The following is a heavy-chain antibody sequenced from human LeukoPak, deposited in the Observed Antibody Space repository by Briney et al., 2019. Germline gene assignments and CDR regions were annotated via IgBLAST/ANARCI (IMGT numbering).Heavy chain of an antibody. Sequence: TGGSLRLSCAASGFSVSANVMSWVRQAPGKGLEWVSAIDGGGSTYYADSVKGRFTISRDDSENTLYLQMNSLRVEDTAVYYCARDKDWGYDYWGQGTLVPVSS. V-gene: IGHV3-53*01. CDR3: ARDKDWGYDY. CDR2: IDGGGST. D-gene: IGHD3/OR15-3a*01. J-gene: IGHJ4*02. CDR1: GFSVSANV.